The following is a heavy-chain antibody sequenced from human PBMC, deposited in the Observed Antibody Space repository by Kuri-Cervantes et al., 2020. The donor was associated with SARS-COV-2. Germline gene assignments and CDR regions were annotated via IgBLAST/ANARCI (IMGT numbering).Heavy chain of an antibody. D-gene: IGHD6-6*01. CDR3: ASGDSSSSWNGYYYYGMDV. CDR2: VWYDGSRK. V-gene: IGHV3-33*01. Sequence: GGSLRLSCAASGFGFSSYGMHWFRQPPGKGPEWVAVVWYDGSRKEYADSVKGRFTISRDNSKNTLYLQMNSLRAEDTAVYYCASGDSSSSWNGYYYYGMDVWGQGTTVTVSS. CDR1: GFGFSSYG. J-gene: IGHJ6*02.